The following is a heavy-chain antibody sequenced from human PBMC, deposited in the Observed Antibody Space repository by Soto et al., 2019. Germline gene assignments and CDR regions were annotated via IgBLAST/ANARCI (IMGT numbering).Heavy chain of an antibody. CDR1: GFTFSSYG. Sequence: QVQLVESGGGVVQPGRSLRLSCAASGFTFSSYGMHWVRQAPGKGLEWVAVISYEGSNKYYADSVKGRFTISRDNSKNKLYLQMNRMRAEDTAVYYCGRENSYYYGSGGIRAGGGCVSWGQGTMVTVSS. CDR3: GRENSYYYGSGGIRAGGGCVS. V-gene: IGHV3-30*03. J-gene: IGHJ3*01. CDR2: ISYEGSNK. D-gene: IGHD3-10*01.